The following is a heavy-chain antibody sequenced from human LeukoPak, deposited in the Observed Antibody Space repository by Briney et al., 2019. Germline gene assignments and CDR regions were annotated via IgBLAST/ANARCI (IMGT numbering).Heavy chain of an antibody. Sequence: ASVKVSCKASGGTFSSYAISWVRQAPGQGLEWMGGIIPIFGTANYAQKFQGRVTITTDESTSTAYMELSSLRSEDTAVYYCARAYSSSWYRIDAFDIWGQGTMVTASS. CDR3: ARAYSSSWYRIDAFDI. CDR1: GGTFSSYA. D-gene: IGHD6-13*01. CDR2: IIPIFGTA. J-gene: IGHJ3*02. V-gene: IGHV1-69*05.